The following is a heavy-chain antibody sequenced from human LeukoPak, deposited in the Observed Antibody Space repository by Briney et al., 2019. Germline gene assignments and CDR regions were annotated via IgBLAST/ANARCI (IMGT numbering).Heavy chain of an antibody. D-gene: IGHD4-17*01. Sequence: GASVKVSCKPSGYTFTRYDITWVRQVPGQGLEWMGWISAYNGNTNYAQKLQGRVTMTTDTSTSTAYMELRSLRSDDTAVYYCARVEGITVTHFDYWGQGTLVTVSS. CDR3: ARVEGITVTHFDY. CDR2: ISAYNGNT. V-gene: IGHV1-18*01. J-gene: IGHJ4*02. CDR1: GYTFTRYD.